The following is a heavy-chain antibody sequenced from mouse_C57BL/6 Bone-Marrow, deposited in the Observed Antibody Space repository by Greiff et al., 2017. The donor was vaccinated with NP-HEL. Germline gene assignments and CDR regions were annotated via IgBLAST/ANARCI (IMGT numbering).Heavy chain of an antibody. V-gene: IGHV5-15*01. CDR1: GFTFSDYG. CDR3: ARVYYYSMDY. J-gene: IGHJ4*01. Sequence: EVQLVESGGGLVQPGGSLKLSCAASGFTFSDYGMAWVRQAPRKGPEWVAFISNLAYSIYYADTVTGRFTISRENAKNTLYLEMSSLRSEDTAMYYCARVYYYSMDYWGSRNLSHRLL. CDR2: ISNLAYSI.